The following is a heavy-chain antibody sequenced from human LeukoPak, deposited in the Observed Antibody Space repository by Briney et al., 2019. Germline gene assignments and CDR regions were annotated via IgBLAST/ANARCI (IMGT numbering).Heavy chain of an antibody. J-gene: IGHJ4*02. CDR1: GFTFSSYD. CDR2: SGTAGDT. CDR3: ARAENGDYIFDY. Sequence: PGGSLRLSCAASGFTFSSYDMHWVRQATGKGLEWVSASGTAGDTYYPGSVKGRFTISRENAKNSLYLQMNSLRAGDTAVYYCARAENGDYIFDYWGQGTLVTVSS. V-gene: IGHV3-13*01. D-gene: IGHD4-17*01.